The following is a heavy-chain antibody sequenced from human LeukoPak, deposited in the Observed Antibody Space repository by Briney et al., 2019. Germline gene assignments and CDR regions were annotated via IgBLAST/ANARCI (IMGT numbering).Heavy chain of an antibody. CDR3: ARPIAVAGTESDY. CDR1: GFTFSGSA. V-gene: IGHV3-73*01. J-gene: IGHJ4*02. CDR2: IRSKANSYAT. D-gene: IGHD6-19*01. Sequence: GGSLRLSCAASGFTFSGSAMHWVRQASGIGLEWVGRIRSKANSYATAYAASVKGRFTISRDDSKNTAYLQMNSLKTEDTAVYDCARPIAVAGTESDYWGQGTLVTVSS.